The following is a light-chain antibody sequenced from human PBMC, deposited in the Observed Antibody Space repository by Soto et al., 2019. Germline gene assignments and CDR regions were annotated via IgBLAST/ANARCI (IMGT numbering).Light chain of an antibody. V-gene: IGLV2-23*02. Sequence: QSALTQPASVSGSPGQSITISCTGTSSDVGSYNLVSWYQQHPGKAPKLMIYEVSKRPSGVSNRFSGSKSGNTASLTISGLQAEDEADDYCCSYAGSSTNWVFGGGTQLTVL. CDR1: SSDVGSYNL. CDR3: CSYAGSSTNWV. CDR2: EVS. J-gene: IGLJ3*02.